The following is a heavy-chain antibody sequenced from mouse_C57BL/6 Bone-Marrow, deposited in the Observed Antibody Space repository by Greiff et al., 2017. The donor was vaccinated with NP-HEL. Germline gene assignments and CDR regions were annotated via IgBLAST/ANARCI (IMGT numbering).Heavy chain of an antibody. D-gene: IGHD1-1*01. Sequence: QVQLQQPGAELVKPGASVKVSCKASGYTFTSYWMHWVKPRPGQGLEWIGWIHPSDSDTNYNQKFKGKATLTVDKSSSTAYMQLSSLTSEDSAVFYCEIWDTTVVAKGGKGTTRTVAS. CDR2: IHPSDSDT. V-gene: IGHV1-74*01. CDR3: EIWDTTVVAK. J-gene: IGHJ2*01. CDR1: GYTFTSYW.